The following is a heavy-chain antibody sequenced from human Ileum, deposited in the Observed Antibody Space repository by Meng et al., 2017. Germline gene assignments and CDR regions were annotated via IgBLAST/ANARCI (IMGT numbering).Heavy chain of an antibody. V-gene: IGHV6-1*01. D-gene: IGHD1-26*01. CDR2: TYYRSKWFN. J-gene: IGHJ4*02. CDR3: ARGGGSYYHFDY. CDR1: GDRVSSNSAA. Sequence: QVPLQQPGPGLVKPSQTLSLPCAISGDRVSSNSAAWNWIRQSPSRGLEWLGRTYYRSKWFNEYAVSVKSRITINPDTSENQFSLQLNSVTPEDAAVYYCARGGGSYYHFDYWGQGTLVTVSS.